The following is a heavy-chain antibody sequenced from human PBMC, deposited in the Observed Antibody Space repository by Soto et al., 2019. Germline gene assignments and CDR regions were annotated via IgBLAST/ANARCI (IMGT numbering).Heavy chain of an antibody. CDR2: ISSSGSYT. CDR1: GFIFSDYY. J-gene: IGHJ6*02. Sequence: VQLVESGGGLVQVGRSLRLSCIASGFIFSDYYMSWIRQAPGKGLEWVSYISSSGSYTNYADSVKGRFTISRDNAKNSLFLQMNSLRGEDTAVYYCARTYCGGDCYPTPRYYGMDVWGQGTTVTVSS. D-gene: IGHD2-21*02. CDR3: ARTYCGGDCYPTPRYYGMDV. V-gene: IGHV3-11*06.